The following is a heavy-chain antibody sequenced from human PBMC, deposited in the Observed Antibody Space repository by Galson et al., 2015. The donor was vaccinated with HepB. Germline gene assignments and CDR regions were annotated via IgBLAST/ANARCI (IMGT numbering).Heavy chain of an antibody. CDR2: ISYDGSNK. CDR3: ARDKYCSSTSCYYYYYGMDV. D-gene: IGHD2-2*01. Sequence: SLRLSCAASRFTFSRYTIHWVRQAPGKGLEWVAVISYDGSNKYYADSVKGRFTISRDNSKNTLYLQMNSLRAEDTAVYYCARDKYCSSTSCYYYYYGMDVWGQGTTVTVSS. J-gene: IGHJ6*02. V-gene: IGHV3-30-3*01. CDR1: RFTFSRYT.